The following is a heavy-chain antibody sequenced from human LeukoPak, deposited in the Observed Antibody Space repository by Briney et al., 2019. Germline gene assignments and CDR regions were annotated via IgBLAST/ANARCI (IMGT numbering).Heavy chain of an antibody. CDR2: ISGNGDST. D-gene: IGHD2-15*01. J-gene: IGHJ3*02. Sequence: GGSLRLSCAASGFTFRRYDMSWVRQAPGKGLEWVSAISGNGDSTYYVDPVKGRFTISGDNSKNTLYLQMNSLRAEDTAVYYCALYCSGGSCYSMGGAFDIWGQGTVVTVSS. CDR3: ALYCSGGSCYSMGGAFDI. V-gene: IGHV3-23*01. CDR1: GFTFRRYD.